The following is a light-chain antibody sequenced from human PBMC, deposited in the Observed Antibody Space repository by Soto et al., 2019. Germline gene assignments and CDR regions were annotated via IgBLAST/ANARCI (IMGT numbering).Light chain of an antibody. V-gene: IGLV2-14*01. CDR2: EVS. J-gene: IGLJ1*01. Sequence: QSVLTQPASVSGSPGQSITISCTETNSDVGGSNHVSWYQHHPGKAPRLIIYEVSYRPSGVSNRFSGSKSGYTASLTISGLQAEDEADYYCNSQTTSGIRVFGTGTKLTVL. CDR1: NSDVGGSNH. CDR3: NSQTTSGIRV.